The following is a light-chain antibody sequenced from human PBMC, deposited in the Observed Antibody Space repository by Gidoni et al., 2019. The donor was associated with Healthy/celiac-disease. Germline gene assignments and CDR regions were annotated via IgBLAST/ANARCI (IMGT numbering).Light chain of an antibody. J-gene: IGKJ4*01. Sequence: IVITQSPATLSVSPGERATLSCRASQSVSRNFAGYQQKPGQSPRHRIYGASTRATGIPARFSGSGSGTEVTLTISSLQSEDLAVYYCQQYNSWHPLTFGGGTKVEIK. V-gene: IGKV3-15*01. CDR2: GAS. CDR3: QQYNSWHPLT. CDR1: QSVSRN.